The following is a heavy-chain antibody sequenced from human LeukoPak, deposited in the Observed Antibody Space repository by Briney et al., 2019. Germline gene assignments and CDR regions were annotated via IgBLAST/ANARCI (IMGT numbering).Heavy chain of an antibody. V-gene: IGHV4-59*01. D-gene: IGHD6-19*01. Sequence: SETLSLTCTVPGGSISSYYWSWIRQPPGKRLEWIGYIYYSGSTNYNPSLKSRVTISVDTSTNQFSLKLSSVTAADTAVYYCASRVKYSSGWYIDYWGQGTLVTVSS. CDR3: ASRVKYSSGWYIDY. CDR1: GGSISSYY. CDR2: IYYSGST. J-gene: IGHJ4*02.